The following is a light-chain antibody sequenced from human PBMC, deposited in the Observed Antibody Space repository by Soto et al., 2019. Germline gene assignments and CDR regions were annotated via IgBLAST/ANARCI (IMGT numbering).Light chain of an antibody. CDR2: EVS. Sequence: LTQPASVSGSPGQSITISCTGTSSDVGAYNFVSWYQHHPDKAPKLMISEVSNRPSGVSDRFSGSKSGNTASLTISGLQAEDEADYYCASLTTTSFVFGTGTKVTVL. CDR3: ASLTTTSFV. V-gene: IGLV2-14*01. J-gene: IGLJ1*01. CDR1: SSDVGAYNF.